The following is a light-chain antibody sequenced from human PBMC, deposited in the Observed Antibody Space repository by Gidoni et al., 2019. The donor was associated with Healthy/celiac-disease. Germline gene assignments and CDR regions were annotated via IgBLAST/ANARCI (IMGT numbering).Light chain of an antibody. CDR3: QQLNSYPRNT. V-gene: IGKV1-9*01. CDR1: QGISSY. CDR2: AAS. Sequence: DIQLTQSPSFLSASVGDRVTITCRASQGISSYLAWYQQKPGKAPKLLIYAASTLQSGVPSRFSGSGSGTEFTLTISSLQPEDFAIYYCQQLNSYPRNTFGQGTKLEIK. J-gene: IGKJ2*01.